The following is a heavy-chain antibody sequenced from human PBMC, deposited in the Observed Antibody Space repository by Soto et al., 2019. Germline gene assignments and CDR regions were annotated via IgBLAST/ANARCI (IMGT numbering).Heavy chain of an antibody. CDR3: ATYDSSGYYYGDAFDI. D-gene: IGHD3-22*01. CDR2: IIPIFGTA. CDR1: GVTFSSYA. V-gene: IGHV1-69*13. Sequence: SVEVSCKASGVTFSSYAISWVRQAPGQGLEWMGGIIPIFGTANYAQKFQGRVTITADESTSTAYMELSSLRSAETAVYYCATYDSSGYYYGDAFDIWGQGTMVTV. J-gene: IGHJ3*02.